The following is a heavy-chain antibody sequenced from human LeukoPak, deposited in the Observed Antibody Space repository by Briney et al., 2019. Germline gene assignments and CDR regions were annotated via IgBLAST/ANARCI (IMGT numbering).Heavy chain of an antibody. Sequence: GGSLRHSCAASGFTFSNYAMHWVRQAPGKGLEWVTLISYDGSDKYYADSVQGRLTISRDNSKNTLYLQMSSLRAEDTAVYYCARGNPYYYDSSGYTFPYWGQGALVTVSS. J-gene: IGHJ4*02. D-gene: IGHD3-22*01. V-gene: IGHV3-30-3*01. CDR2: ISYDGSDK. CDR3: ARGNPYYYDSSGYTFPY. CDR1: GFTFSNYA.